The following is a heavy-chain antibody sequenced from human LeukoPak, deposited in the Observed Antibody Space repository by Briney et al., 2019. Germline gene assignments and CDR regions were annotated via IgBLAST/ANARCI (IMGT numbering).Heavy chain of an antibody. CDR3: ARVHYGGNLDY. CDR1: GFTVSSNY. CDR2: ISSSSSYI. J-gene: IGHJ4*02. D-gene: IGHD4-23*01. V-gene: IGHV3-21*01. Sequence: GGSLRLSCAASGFTVSSNYMSWVRQAPGKGLERVSSISSSSSYIYYADSVKGRFTISRDNSKNTLYLQMNSLRAEDTAVYYCARVHYGGNLDYWGQGTLVTVSS.